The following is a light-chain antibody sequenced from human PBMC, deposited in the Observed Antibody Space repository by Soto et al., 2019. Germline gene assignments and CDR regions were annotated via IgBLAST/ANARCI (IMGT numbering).Light chain of an antibody. V-gene: IGKV3-15*01. Sequence: EILVTQSPATLSVSPGERATLSCRASQSIRNNLAWYQRKPGRAPRLLIYYASTRATGIPARFSGSGSGTDFTLTINSLQSEDFAVYYCQQHSQWPITFGPGTKVDFK. J-gene: IGKJ3*01. CDR2: YAS. CDR1: QSIRNN. CDR3: QQHSQWPIT.